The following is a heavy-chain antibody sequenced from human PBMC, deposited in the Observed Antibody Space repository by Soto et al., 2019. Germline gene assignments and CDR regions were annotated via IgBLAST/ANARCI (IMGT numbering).Heavy chain of an antibody. CDR3: THSGVTYYYGPGNDYAMHH. Sequence: SGPTLVNPTQTLTLTCTFSGFSLSTSGVGVGRIRQPPGKALECLALIYGNDDKRYSPSLKNRLTITKDTSKNQVVITMTNMDPVDTATYYCTHSGVTYYYGPGNDYAMHHWCQGTLVTVSS. V-gene: IGHV2-5*01. D-gene: IGHD3-10*01. CDR1: GFSLSTSGVG. CDR2: IYGNDDK. J-gene: IGHJ4*02.